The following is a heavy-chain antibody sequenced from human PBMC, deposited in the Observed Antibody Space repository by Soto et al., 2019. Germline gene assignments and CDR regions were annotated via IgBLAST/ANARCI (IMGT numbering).Heavy chain of an antibody. D-gene: IGHD5-18*01. J-gene: IGHJ4*02. CDR1: GFTFSSYT. CDR3: ARDKAMDDY. V-gene: IGHV3-48*02. Sequence: EVQLVESGGGLVQPGGSLRLSCVASGFTFSSYTMNWVRKAPGKGLEWVSYITSTSSTIYYADSVKGRFTISRDNAKNSLYLQMNSLRDEDTAVYYCARDKAMDDYWGQGTLVTVSS. CDR2: ITSTSSTI.